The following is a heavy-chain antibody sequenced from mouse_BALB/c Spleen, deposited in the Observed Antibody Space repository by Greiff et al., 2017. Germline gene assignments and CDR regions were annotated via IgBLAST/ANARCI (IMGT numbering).Heavy chain of an antibody. CDR2: IDPANGNT. D-gene: IGHD3-1*01. J-gene: IGHJ3*01. Sequence: EVQRVESGAELVKPGASVKLSCTASGFNIKDTYMHWVKQRPEQGLEWIGRIDPANGNTKYDPKFQGKATITADTSSNTAYLQLSSLTSEDTAVYYCARASPRAPFAYWGQGTLVTVSA. CDR3: ARASPRAPFAY. CDR1: GFNIKDTY. V-gene: IGHV14-3*02.